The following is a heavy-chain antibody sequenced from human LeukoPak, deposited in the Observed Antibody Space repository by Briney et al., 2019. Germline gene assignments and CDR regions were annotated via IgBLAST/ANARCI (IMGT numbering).Heavy chain of an antibody. CDR3: ATVYNYDFWSGYPD. Sequence: SVKVSCKASGGTFSSYAISWVRQAPGQGLEWMGGIIPIFGTANYAQKFQGRVTMTEDTSTDTAYMELSSLRSEDTAVYYCATVYNYDFWSGYPDWGQGTLVTVTS. CDR1: GGTFSSYA. V-gene: IGHV1-69*06. J-gene: IGHJ4*02. D-gene: IGHD3-3*01. CDR2: IIPIFGTA.